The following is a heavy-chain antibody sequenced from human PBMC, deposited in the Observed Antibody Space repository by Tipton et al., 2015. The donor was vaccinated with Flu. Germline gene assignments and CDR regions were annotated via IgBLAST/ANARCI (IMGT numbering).Heavy chain of an antibody. CDR2: MYSSGTT. D-gene: IGHD5-12*01. Sequence: TLSLTCTVSGGSISSFYWSWIRQPAGKGLEWIGRMYSSGTTKYNPSLKSRITISIDASKNQFSLNLNSVTAADTAVYYCARDGYSAYDFTDWGQGTLVTVSS. J-gene: IGHJ4*02. CDR3: ARDGYSAYDFTD. CDR1: GGSISSFY. V-gene: IGHV4-4*07.